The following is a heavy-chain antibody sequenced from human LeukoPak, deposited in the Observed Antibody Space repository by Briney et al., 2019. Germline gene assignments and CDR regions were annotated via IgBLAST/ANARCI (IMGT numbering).Heavy chain of an antibody. Sequence: GRSLRLSCAASGFTFDDYAMHWVRQAPGKGLEWVSGISWNSGSIGYADSVKGRFIISRDNAKNSLYLQMNSLRAEDMALYYCAKEQDGGFDYWGQGTLVTVSS. CDR3: AKEQDGGFDY. V-gene: IGHV3-9*03. J-gene: IGHJ4*02. CDR2: ISWNSGSI. D-gene: IGHD3-16*01. CDR1: GFTFDDYA.